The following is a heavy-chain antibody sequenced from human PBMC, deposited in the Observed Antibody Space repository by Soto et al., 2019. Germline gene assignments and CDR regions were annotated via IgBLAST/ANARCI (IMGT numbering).Heavy chain of an antibody. Sequence: SETLSLTCAVYGGSFSGYYWSWIRQPPWKGLEWIGEINHSGSTNYNPSLKSRVTISVDTSKNQFSLKLSSVTAADTAVYYCARGPAAAGSRGYYYYGMDVWGQGTTVTVSS. CDR2: INHSGST. CDR3: ARGPAAAGSRGYYYYGMDV. J-gene: IGHJ6*01. D-gene: IGHD6-13*01. V-gene: IGHV4-34*01. CDR1: GGSFSGYY.